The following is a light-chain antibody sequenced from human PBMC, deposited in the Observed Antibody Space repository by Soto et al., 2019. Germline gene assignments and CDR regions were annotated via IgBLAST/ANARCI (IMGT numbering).Light chain of an antibody. CDR2: DDS. CDR1: NIGTKS. CDR3: QVWDTRMDHYV. Sequence: SYELAQPPSVSVAPGQTARITCGGNNIGTKSVHWYQLRPGQAPVVVVYDDSDRPSGIPERFSGFNSGSTATLTISRVEDGDEDDYFCQVWDTRMDHYVLGTGTKV. V-gene: IGLV3-21*02. J-gene: IGLJ1*01.